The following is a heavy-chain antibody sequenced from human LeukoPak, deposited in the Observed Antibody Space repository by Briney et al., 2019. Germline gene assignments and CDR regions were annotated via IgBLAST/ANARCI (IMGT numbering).Heavy chain of an antibody. Sequence: GGSLSLSCAASGFTFSSYAMHWVRQAPGKGLEWVAVISYDGSNKYYADSVKGRYTISRDNSTNTLYLQMNSLRAEDTAVYYCARENYVSSGYYYVPVYWGQGTLVTVSS. CDR3: ARENYVSSGYYYVPVY. J-gene: IGHJ4*02. V-gene: IGHV3-30-3*01. CDR2: ISYDGSNK. CDR1: GFTFSSYA. D-gene: IGHD3-22*01.